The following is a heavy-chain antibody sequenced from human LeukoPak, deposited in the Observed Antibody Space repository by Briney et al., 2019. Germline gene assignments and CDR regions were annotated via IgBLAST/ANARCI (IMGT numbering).Heavy chain of an antibody. J-gene: IGHJ4*02. Sequence: ALVKVSCTPSGYIFTDFYIYWLRQAPGQGLEWMGWINRNTGGTNYAQKFQGRVTMTRDTSISTAYMELSRLRSDDTAVYYCARDSRDFDYWGQGTLVAVSS. CDR1: GYIFTDFY. V-gene: IGHV1-2*02. CDR3: ARDSRDFDY. D-gene: IGHD6-13*01. CDR2: INRNTGGT.